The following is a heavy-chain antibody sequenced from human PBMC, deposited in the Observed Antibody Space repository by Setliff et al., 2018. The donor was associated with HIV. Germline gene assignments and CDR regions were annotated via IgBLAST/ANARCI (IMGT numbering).Heavy chain of an antibody. CDR3: ATPLDATMGRNYDSSGFGDYYYYMDV. J-gene: IGHJ6*03. CDR1: GYSFTGYY. CDR2: INPNSGGT. V-gene: IGHV1-2*06. Sequence: ASVKVSCKASGYSFTGYYMHWVRQAPGQGLEWMGRINPNSGGTNYAQKFQGRVTMTRDTSISTAYMELRSLRSDDTAVYYCATPLDATMGRNYDSSGFGDYYYYMDVWGKGTTVTVSS. D-gene: IGHD3-22*01.